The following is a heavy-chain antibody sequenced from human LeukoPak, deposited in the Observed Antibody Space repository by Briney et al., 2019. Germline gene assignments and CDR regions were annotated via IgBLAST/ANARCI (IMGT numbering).Heavy chain of an antibody. CDR3: AKTYLVVPAAIHFDY. V-gene: IGHV3-23*01. CDR2: ISGSGGST. CDR1: GFTFSSYA. D-gene: IGHD2-2*02. J-gene: IGHJ4*02. Sequence: PGGSLRLSCAASGFTFSSYAMSWVRQAPGKGLEWVSAISGSGGSTYYADFVKGRFTISRDNSKNTLYLQINSLRAEDTAVYYCAKTYLVVPAAIHFDYWGQGTLVTVSS.